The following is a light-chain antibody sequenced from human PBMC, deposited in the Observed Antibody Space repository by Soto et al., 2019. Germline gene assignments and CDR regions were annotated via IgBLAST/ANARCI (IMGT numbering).Light chain of an antibody. Sequence: AIQMTQSPSSLSASVGDRVTITCRASQAIRNDLGWFQQKPGKAPKLLIYGASRLQSGVPSRFSGSGSGTEFILTISSLHPDDFATYYCQEYNNYWTFGQGTKVEVK. CDR2: GAS. V-gene: IGKV1-6*01. J-gene: IGKJ1*01. CDR3: QEYNNYWT. CDR1: QAIRND.